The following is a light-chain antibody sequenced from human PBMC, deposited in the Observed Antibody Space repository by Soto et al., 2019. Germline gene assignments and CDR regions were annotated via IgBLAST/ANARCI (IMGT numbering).Light chain of an antibody. CDR2: DAS. Sequence: DIQMTQSPSTLSASVGDRVTITCRASQSISSWLAWYQQKPGKAPKLLIYDASSLESGVPTWFSGSGSGTEFTPTISRLQPDDFASYYCQRYNSYSWTFGQGTKVEIK. J-gene: IGKJ1*01. CDR1: QSISSW. V-gene: IGKV1-5*01. CDR3: QRYNSYSWT.